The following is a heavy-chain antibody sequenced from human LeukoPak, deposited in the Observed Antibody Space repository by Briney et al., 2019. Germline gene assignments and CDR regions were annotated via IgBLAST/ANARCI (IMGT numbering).Heavy chain of an antibody. CDR3: ARGVLLWFGDSRGFDY. V-gene: IGHV1-3*01. D-gene: IGHD3-10*01. J-gene: IGHJ4*02. CDR1: GYTFTSYA. CDR2: INAGNGNT. Sequence: GASVKVSCKASGYTFTSYAMHWVRQAPGQRLEWMGWINAGNGNTKYSQKFQGRVTITRDTSASTAYMELSSLRSEDTAVYYCARGVLLWFGDSRGFDYWGQGTLVTVSS.